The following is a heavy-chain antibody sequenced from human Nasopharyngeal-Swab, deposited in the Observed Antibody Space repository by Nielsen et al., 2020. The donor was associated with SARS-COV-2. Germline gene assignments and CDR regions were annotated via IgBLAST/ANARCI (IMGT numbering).Heavy chain of an antibody. V-gene: IGHV1-69*13. D-gene: IGHD3-9*01. Sequence: SVKVPCKASGCTFSSYAISWVRQAPGHGLEWMGGIIPIFGTANYAQKFQGRVTITADESTSTAYMELSSLRSEDTAVYYCARSEVYDILTGYTTPYWYFDLWGRGTLVTVSS. CDR3: ARSEVYDILTGYTTPYWYFDL. CDR1: GCTFSSYA. CDR2: IIPIFGTA. J-gene: IGHJ2*01.